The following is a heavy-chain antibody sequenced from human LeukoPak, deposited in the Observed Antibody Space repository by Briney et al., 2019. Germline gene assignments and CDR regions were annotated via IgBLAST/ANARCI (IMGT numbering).Heavy chain of an antibody. CDR2: ITATGGST. D-gene: IGHD6-6*01. CDR3: ARWGSSSGFDY. Sequence: GGALRLSCADSVLIFSGYAVNWVRQAPGKGLEWVSSITATGGSTYSADSVKGRFTISRDNSKNTLYLQKSSLRAEDTAMYYCARWGSSSGFDYWGQGTLVTVSS. CDR1: VLIFSGYA. V-gene: IGHV3-23*01. J-gene: IGHJ4*02.